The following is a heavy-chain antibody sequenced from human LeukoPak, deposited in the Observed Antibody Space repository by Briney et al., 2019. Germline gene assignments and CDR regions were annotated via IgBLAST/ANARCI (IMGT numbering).Heavy chain of an antibody. CDR2: ISGTGGST. Sequence: GGSLRLSCAASGFTFSSYAMSWVRQAPGKGLEWVSAISGTGGSTYYADSVKGRFTISRDSSKNTLYLQMNSLRAEDMAVYYCAKRRSPMVRGVNVDYWGQGTLVTVSS. CDR1: GFTFSSYA. D-gene: IGHD3-10*01. J-gene: IGHJ4*02. CDR3: AKRRSPMVRGVNVDY. V-gene: IGHV3-23*01.